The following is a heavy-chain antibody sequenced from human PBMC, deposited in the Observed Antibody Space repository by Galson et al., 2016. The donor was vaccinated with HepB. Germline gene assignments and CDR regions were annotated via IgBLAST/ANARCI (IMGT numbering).Heavy chain of an antibody. CDR3: ARGCPGGGDCRGGLDY. CDR2: INLSGGT. D-gene: IGHD2-21*02. CDR1: GGPISSSRW. V-gene: IGHV4-4*02. J-gene: IGHJ4*02. Sequence: SETLSLTCAVSGGPISSSRWWSWVRQPPGKGPEWIGEINLSGGTISIPSLKSRVTISLDKSKNQFSLKLSSMTAADTAGYYCARGCPGGGDCRGGLDYWGQGILVTVSS.